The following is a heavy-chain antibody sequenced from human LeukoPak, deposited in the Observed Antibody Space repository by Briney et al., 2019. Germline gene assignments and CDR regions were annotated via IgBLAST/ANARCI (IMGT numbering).Heavy chain of an antibody. Sequence: PGGSLRLSCAASGFTFSSYSMNWVRQAPGKGLEWVSSISSSSSYIYYADSVKGRFTISRDNAKNSLNLQMNSLRAEDTAVYYCASQITMVRGVIDDYWGQGTLVTVSS. CDR2: ISSSSSYI. D-gene: IGHD3-10*01. CDR3: ASQITMVRGVIDDY. J-gene: IGHJ4*02. CDR1: GFTFSSYS. V-gene: IGHV3-21*01.